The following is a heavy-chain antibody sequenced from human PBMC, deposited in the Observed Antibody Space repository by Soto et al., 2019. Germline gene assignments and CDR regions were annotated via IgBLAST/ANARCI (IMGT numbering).Heavy chain of an antibody. CDR3: AREVEGMDV. V-gene: IGHV3-30-3*01. D-gene: IGHD2-15*01. CDR1: GSTFSSYA. Sequence: QVQLVESGGGVVQPGRSLRLSCAASGSTFSSYAMHWVRQAPGKGLEWVAVILYDGSNQYYADSVKGRFTSSRDNAKNTLYLQMNSRRAEDTAVYYCAREVEGMDVWGQGTTVTVSS. J-gene: IGHJ6*02. CDR2: ILYDGSNQ.